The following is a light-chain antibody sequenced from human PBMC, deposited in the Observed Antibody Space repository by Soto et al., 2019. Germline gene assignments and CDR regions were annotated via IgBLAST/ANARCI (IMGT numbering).Light chain of an antibody. CDR3: MQALQTWT. J-gene: IGKJ1*01. V-gene: IGKV2-28*01. CDR1: QSLLHSNGYNY. CDR2: LGS. Sequence: DIVMTQSPLSLPVTPGEPASISCRSSQSLLHSNGYNYLDWYLQKPGQSPQLLIYLGSNRVSGVPDRFSGIGSGTDFSLKISRVEAEDVGVYYCMQALQTWTFGQGTKVDIK.